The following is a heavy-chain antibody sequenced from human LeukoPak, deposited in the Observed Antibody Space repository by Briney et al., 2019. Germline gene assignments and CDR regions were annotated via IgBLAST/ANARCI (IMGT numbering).Heavy chain of an antibody. J-gene: IGHJ4*02. CDR3: ARHRRLVGANTFDY. D-gene: IGHD1-26*01. CDR2: IYYTGST. CDR1: GGSMSNYY. Sequence: SETLSLTCTVSGGSMSNYYWSWIRQPPGKGLEWVGYIYYTGSTDYNSSLRGRVTISVDTSKNQFSLNLRSVTAADTAVYYCARHRRLVGANTFDYWGQGTLVTVSS. V-gene: IGHV4-59*08.